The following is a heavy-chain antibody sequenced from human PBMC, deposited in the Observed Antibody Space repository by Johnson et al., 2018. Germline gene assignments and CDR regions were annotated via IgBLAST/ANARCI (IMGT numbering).Heavy chain of an antibody. CDR2: ISGSGGSK. V-gene: IGHV3-21*01. CDR3: ARDRITMEVREV. Sequence: LVQSGGSLRLSCAASGFTFSSYSMNWLRQAPGKGLEWVSAISGSGGSKYYADSVKGQVTITRDNAKTPQYLQMNSLRAEDTAVYYCARDRITMEVREVWGQGTTVTVSS. CDR1: GFTFSSYS. D-gene: IGHD3-3*01. J-gene: IGHJ6*02.